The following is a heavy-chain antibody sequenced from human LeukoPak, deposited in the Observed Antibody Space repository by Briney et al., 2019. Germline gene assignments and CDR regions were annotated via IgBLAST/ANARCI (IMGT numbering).Heavy chain of an antibody. Sequence: IPLETLSLTCTVSGASISNYYWSWIRQPPGKGRGGFGNTYYSGGTTSTPSLMGRVTISVGTSKNQFSLKLSSVSAADTAVYYCARDTPRYCSSTSCRIGDTYWFDPWGQGTLVTVSS. CDR1: GASISNYY. CDR2: TYYSGGT. J-gene: IGHJ5*02. V-gene: IGHV4-59*13. CDR3: ARDTPRYCSSTSCRIGDTYWFDP. D-gene: IGHD2-2*01.